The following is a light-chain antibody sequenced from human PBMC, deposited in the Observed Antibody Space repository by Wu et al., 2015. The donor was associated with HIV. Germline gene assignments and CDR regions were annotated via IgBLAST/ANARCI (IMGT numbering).Light chain of an antibody. CDR1: QTVTSNY. Sequence: EIVLTQSPDTLYLSPGERATLSCRASQTVTSNYLAWYQHKPGQAPRLLIYHSSTRATGISDRFSGSGSGTDFTLTVDRLEPEDFAVYYCQQYGSSPMAFGPGTKVDIK. J-gene: IGKJ3*01. CDR2: HSS. V-gene: IGKV3-20*01. CDR3: QQYGSSPMA.